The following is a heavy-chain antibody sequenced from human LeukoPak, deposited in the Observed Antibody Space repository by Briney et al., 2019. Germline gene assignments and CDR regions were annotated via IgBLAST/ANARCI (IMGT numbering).Heavy chain of an antibody. D-gene: IGHD5-18*01. Sequence: GGSLRLSCAASGFTFSSYWMHWVRQAPGKGLVWVSRINSDGSSTSYADSVKGRFTISRDNAKNSLFLQMNSLRAEDTAIYYCASELYTYAPYYFDYWGQGTLVTVSS. V-gene: IGHV3-74*01. J-gene: IGHJ4*02. CDR3: ASELYTYAPYYFDY. CDR2: INSDGSST. CDR1: GFTFSSYW.